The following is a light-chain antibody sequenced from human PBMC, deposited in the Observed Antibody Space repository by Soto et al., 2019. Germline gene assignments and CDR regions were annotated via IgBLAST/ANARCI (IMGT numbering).Light chain of an antibody. CDR1: QSVSSY. J-gene: IGKJ5*01. V-gene: IGKV3-20*01. CDR3: QLYSRSPRQIT. CDR2: DAS. Sequence: EIVLTQSPATLSLSPGERATLSCRASQSVSSYLAWYQQKPGQAPRLLIYDASSRATGIPDRFSGSGSGTDCTLTISRLEPEDFAVYYCQLYSRSPRQITFGQGTRLEIK.